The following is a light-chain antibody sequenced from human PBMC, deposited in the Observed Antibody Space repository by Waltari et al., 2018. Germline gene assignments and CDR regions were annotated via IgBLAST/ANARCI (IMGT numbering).Light chain of an antibody. CDR3: ASWDQSLRGVV. CDR2: RDS. CDR1: NSNLGFTS. Sequence: QSVLSQPPSASASPGQGVTISCSGSNSNLGFTSVFWYQHVPGTAPKLVIFRDSQRPPGVPGRVSGSQSGTSASLAISGLRSEDEADYYCASWDQSLRGVVFGGGTKLTVL. V-gene: IGLV1-47*01. J-gene: IGLJ2*01.